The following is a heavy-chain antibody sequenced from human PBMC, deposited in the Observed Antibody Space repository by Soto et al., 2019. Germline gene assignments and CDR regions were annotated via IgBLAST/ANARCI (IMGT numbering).Heavy chain of an antibody. D-gene: IGHD2-2*01. Sequence: GASVKVSCKASGYTFTSYDINWVRQATGQGLEWMGWMNPNSGNTGYAQKFQGRVTMTRNTSISTAYMELSSLRSEDTAVYYCARAQQGYCSSTSCQTDYYYYYGMDVWGQGTTVTVSS. CDR1: GYTFTSYD. J-gene: IGHJ6*02. CDR2: MNPNSGNT. CDR3: ARAQQGYCSSTSCQTDYYYYYGMDV. V-gene: IGHV1-8*01.